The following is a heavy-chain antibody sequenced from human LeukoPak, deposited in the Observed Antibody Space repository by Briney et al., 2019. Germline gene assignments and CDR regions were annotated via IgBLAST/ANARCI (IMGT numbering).Heavy chain of an antibody. V-gene: IGHV4-30-4*01. J-gene: IGHJ4*02. CDR3: ARGALTYYYDSSGPSPASFFDY. CDR2: IYYSGST. Sequence: SETLSLTCTVSGGSICSGDYYWSWIRQPPGKGLEWIGYIYYSGSTYYNPSLKSRVTISVDTSKNQFSLKLSSVTAADTAVYYCARGALTYYYDSSGPSPASFFDYWGQGTLVTVSS. CDR1: GGSICSGDYY. D-gene: IGHD3-22*01.